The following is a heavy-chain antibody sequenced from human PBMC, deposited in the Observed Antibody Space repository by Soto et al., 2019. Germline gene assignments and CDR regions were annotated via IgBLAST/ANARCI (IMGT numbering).Heavy chain of an antibody. Sequence: GGSLRLSCAASGFSFSSYAMSWVRQAPGKGLEWVSGISASSGSTYYADSVKGRFTISRDNSKNTLDLQMHSLRAEDTALYYCAKPGVMSGYYRHNFDYWRQGILVTVSS. D-gene: IGHD3-3*01. CDR3: AKPGVMSGYYRHNFDY. V-gene: IGHV3-23*01. J-gene: IGHJ4*02. CDR1: GFSFSSYA. CDR2: ISASSGST.